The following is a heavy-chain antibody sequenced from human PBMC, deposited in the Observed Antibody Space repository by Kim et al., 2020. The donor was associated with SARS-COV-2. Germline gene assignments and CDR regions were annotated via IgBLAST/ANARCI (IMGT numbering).Heavy chain of an antibody. D-gene: IGHD1-26*01. CDR3: ARVSSGYYYGMDV. J-gene: IGHJ6*02. Sequence: YAESVKGRFTLSRDNAKNTLYLQMDSLGAEDTAVYYCARVSSGYYYGMDVWGRGTTVTVSS. V-gene: IGHV3-74*01.